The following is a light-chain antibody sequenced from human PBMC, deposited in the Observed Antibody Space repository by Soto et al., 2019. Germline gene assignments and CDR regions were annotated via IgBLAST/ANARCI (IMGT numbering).Light chain of an antibody. CDR3: QQYNNWPPYT. V-gene: IGKV3-11*01. J-gene: IGKJ2*01. Sequence: EVMLTQSPATLSLSPGERATLSCRASQSVRTSLAWYQQQPGQDPRRLIYDASNKATGIPARFSGSGSGTDFTLTISRLEPEDYAVYYCQQYNNWPPYTFGQGTKV. CDR2: DAS. CDR1: QSVRTS.